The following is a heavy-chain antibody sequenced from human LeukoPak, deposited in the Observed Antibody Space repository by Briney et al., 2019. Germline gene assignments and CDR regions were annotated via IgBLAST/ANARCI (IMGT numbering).Heavy chain of an antibody. D-gene: IGHD4-17*01. J-gene: IGHJ4*02. CDR2: IWSDGSNK. Sequence: GGSLRLSCAASGITFSTSGMHWVRQAPCKELEWVAFIWSDGSNKYHADSVKGRFTISRDNTKDTLYLQMNSLRAEDTAVYYCARDKGTTCIDNWGQGALVTVSS. CDR1: GITFSTSG. CDR3: ARDKGTTCIDN. V-gene: IGHV3-33*01.